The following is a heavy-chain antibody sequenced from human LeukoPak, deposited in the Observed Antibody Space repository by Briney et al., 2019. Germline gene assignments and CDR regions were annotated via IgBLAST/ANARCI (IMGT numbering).Heavy chain of an antibody. V-gene: IGHV3-48*03. J-gene: IGHJ6*04. D-gene: IGHD3-22*01. Sequence: GGSLRLSCAASGFTFSSYEMNWVRQAPGKGLEWVSYISSSGSTIYYADSVKGRFTISRDNAKNSLYLQMNSLRAEDTAVYYCAGQGLNYYYGMDGWGKGTTVTVSS. CDR2: ISSSGSTI. CDR3: AGQGLNYYYGMDG. CDR1: GFTFSSYE.